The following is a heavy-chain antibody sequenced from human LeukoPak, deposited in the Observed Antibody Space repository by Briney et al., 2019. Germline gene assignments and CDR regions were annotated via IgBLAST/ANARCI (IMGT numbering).Heavy chain of an antibody. D-gene: IGHD3-10*01. CDR2: INHSGNT. Sequence: KPSETLSLTCAVYVGSFSGYYWSWVRRPPGKGLEGVGEINHSGNTNYNPSLKSRVTISVDTSKNQYSLKLSSVTAADTAVYYCAREMVRGVIRGVFDYRGQGTLVTLSP. CDR1: VGSFSGYY. J-gene: IGHJ4*02. V-gene: IGHV4-34*01. CDR3: AREMVRGVIRGVFDY.